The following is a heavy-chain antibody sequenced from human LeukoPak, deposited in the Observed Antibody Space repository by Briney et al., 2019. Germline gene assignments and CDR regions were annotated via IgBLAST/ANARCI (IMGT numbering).Heavy chain of an antibody. CDR1: GGSLSGYY. V-gene: IGHV4-34*01. CDR3: ARGAVVALDY. CDR2: INHSGST. Sequence: SETLSLTCAVYGGSLSGYYWSWIRQPPGKGLEWIGEINHSGSTNYNPSLKSRVTISVDTSKNQFSVKLSSGTAADTAVYYCARGAVVALDYWGQGILVTVSS. J-gene: IGHJ4*02. D-gene: IGHD2-15*01.